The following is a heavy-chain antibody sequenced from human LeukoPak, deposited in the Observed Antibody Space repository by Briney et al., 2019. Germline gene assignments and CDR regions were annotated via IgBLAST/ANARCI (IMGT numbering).Heavy chain of an antibody. CDR2: INPSGST. V-gene: IGHV4-34*01. Sequence: SETLSLTCAAYGGSFSGYYWSWIRQPPGKGLEWIGEINPSGSTNYNPSLKSRVTISVDTSKNQFFLKLSSVTAADTAVYFCARGPPSDYYDSSGFYYVFDYWGQGTLVTVSS. CDR3: ARGPPSDYYDSSGFYYVFDY. J-gene: IGHJ4*02. CDR1: GGSFSGYY. D-gene: IGHD3-22*01.